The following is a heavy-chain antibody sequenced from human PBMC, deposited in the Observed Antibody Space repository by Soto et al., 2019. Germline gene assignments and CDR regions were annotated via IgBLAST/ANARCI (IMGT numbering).Heavy chain of an antibody. V-gene: IGHV4-59*01. CDR1: GGSISSYY. CDR3: ARSRAPAAYGMDV. D-gene: IGHD2-2*01. CDR2: IYYSGST. Sequence: SETLSLTCTVSGGSISSYYWSWIRQPPGKGLEWIGYIYYSGSTNYNPSLKSRVTISVDTSKNQFSLKLSSVTAADTAVYYCARSRAPAAYGMDVWGQGTTVTVSS. J-gene: IGHJ6*02.